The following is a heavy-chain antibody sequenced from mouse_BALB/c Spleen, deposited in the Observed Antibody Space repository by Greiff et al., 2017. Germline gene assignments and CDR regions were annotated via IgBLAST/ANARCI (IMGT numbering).Heavy chain of an antibody. D-gene: IGHD4-1*01. J-gene: IGHJ3*01. Sequence: EVKLVESGGGLVQPGGSRKLSCAASGFTFSSYDMSWVRQTPEKRLEWVAYISSGGGSTYYPDTVKGRFTISRDNAKNTLYLQMSSLKSEDTAMYYCARQGNWAFAYWGQGTLVTVSA. CDR2: ISSGGGST. V-gene: IGHV5-12-1*01. CDR3: ARQGNWAFAY. CDR1: GFTFSSYD.